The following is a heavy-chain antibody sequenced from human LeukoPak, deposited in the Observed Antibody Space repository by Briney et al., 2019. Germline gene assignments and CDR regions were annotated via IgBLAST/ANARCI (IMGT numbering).Heavy chain of an antibody. D-gene: IGHD3-22*01. CDR1: GGTFSSYA. Sequence: ASVKVSCKASGGTFSSYAISWVRQAPGQGLEWMGGIIPIFGTANYAQKFQGRVTITTDESTSTVYMELSSLRSEDTAVYYCARTDDSSGYYDAFDIWGQGTMVTVSS. CDR3: ARTDDSSGYYDAFDI. CDR2: IIPIFGTA. V-gene: IGHV1-69*05. J-gene: IGHJ3*02.